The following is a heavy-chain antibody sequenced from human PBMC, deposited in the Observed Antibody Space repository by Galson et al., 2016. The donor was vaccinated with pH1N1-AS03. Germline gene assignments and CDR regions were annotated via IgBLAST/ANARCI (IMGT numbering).Heavy chain of an antibody. CDR2: IIAMFGTA. V-gene: IGHV1-69*06. D-gene: IGHD3-3*01. CDR1: GGTFSSYA. Sequence: VKVSCKASGGTFSSYAISWVRQAPGQGLEWMGGIIAMFGTANYAQKVQGRVTITADKSTSTAYMELSSLRSEDTAVYYCARDANYDFWSGHDAFDIGGQGTMVTVSS. J-gene: IGHJ3*02. CDR3: ARDANYDFWSGHDAFDI.